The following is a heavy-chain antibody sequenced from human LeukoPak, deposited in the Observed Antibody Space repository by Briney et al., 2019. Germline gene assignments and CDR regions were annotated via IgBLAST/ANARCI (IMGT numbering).Heavy chain of an antibody. J-gene: IGHJ4*02. CDR2: INPNGGGT. CDR3: AREGYYDSSGYPDY. V-gene: IGHV1-2*06. Sequence: ASVKVSCKASGYTFTGYYMHWVRQAPGQGLEWMGRINPNGGGTNYAQKFQGRVTMTRDTSISTAYMELSRLRSDDTAVYYCAREGYYDSSGYPDYWGQGTLVTVSS. CDR1: GYTFTGYY. D-gene: IGHD3-22*01.